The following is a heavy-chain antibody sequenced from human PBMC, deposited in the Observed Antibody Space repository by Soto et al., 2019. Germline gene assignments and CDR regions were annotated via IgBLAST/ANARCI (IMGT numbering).Heavy chain of an antibody. V-gene: IGHV3-11*06. CDR3: ARDHYGGLGAYNWFDP. Sequence: KAGGSLRLSCAASGFTFSDYYMSWIRQAPGKGLEWDSYISSSSSYTNYADSVKGRFTISRDNAKNSLYLQMNSLRAEDTAVYYCARDHYGGLGAYNWFDPWGQGTLVTVSS. CDR1: GFTFSDYY. D-gene: IGHD4-17*01. J-gene: IGHJ5*02. CDR2: ISSSSSYT.